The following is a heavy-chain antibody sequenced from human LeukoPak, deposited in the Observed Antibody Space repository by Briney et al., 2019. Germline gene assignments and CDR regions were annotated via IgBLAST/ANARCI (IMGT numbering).Heavy chain of an antibody. Sequence: ASVKVSCKASGSTFSRQYMHFVRQAPGQGLEWMGIINPSSGNTNYAQKFQGRVTMNRDTSTSTTYMDLSSLRSDDTAVYYCSTSVGGTEFDSWGQGALVTVSS. D-gene: IGHD3-16*01. CDR3: STSVGGTEFDS. CDR2: INPSSGNT. V-gene: IGHV1-46*01. J-gene: IGHJ4*02. CDR1: GSTFSRQY.